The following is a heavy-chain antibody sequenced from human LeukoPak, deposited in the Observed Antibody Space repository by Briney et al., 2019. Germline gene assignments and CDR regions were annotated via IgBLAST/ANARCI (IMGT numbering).Heavy chain of an antibody. J-gene: IGHJ4*02. CDR2: IYYSGST. Sequence: PSETLSLTCTVSGGSISSGSYYWSWIRQPPGKGLEWIGYIYYSGSTNYNPSLKSRVTISVDTSKNQFSLKLSSVTAADTAVYYCARAADFWSGSHFDYWGQGTLVTVSS. CDR1: GGSISSGSYY. V-gene: IGHV4-61*01. CDR3: ARAADFWSGSHFDY. D-gene: IGHD3-3*01.